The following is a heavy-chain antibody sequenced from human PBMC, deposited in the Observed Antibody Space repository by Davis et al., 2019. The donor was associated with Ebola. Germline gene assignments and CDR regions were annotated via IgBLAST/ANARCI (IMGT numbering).Heavy chain of an antibody. J-gene: IGHJ3*02. CDR1: GYTFKNSA. D-gene: IGHD1-26*01. Sequence: AASVKVSCKASGYTFKNSAISWVRQAPGQGLEWMGWISAYNGNTAYAQILQGRVTMTTDTSTGTAYMELRSLRSDGTAVYFCARTSIVGTTTTASDIWGQGTKVTVSS. V-gene: IGHV1-18*01. CDR2: ISAYNGNT. CDR3: ARTSIVGTTTTASDI.